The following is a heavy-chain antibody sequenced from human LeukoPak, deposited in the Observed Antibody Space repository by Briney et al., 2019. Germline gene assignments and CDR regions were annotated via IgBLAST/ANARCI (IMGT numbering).Heavy chain of an antibody. D-gene: IGHD6-19*01. CDR1: GFTFRSNA. J-gene: IGHJ3*02. CDR2: ISGGGSST. CDR3: ADNSSDFDAFDI. Sequence: GGSLRHSCADSGFTFRSNAMSWGRQAPGEGVEWGSAISGGGSSTYYADSVKGRFTISRDNSKNTLYLQMNSLRAEDTAVYYCADNSSDFDAFDIWGQGTMVTVSS. V-gene: IGHV3-23*01.